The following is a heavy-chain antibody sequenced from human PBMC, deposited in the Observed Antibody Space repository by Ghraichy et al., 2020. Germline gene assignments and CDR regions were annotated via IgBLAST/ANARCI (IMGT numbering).Heavy chain of an antibody. CDR1: GFTFSSYS. J-gene: IGHJ5*02. CDR2: IDTSNSGAI. V-gene: IGHV3-48*02. Sequence: GGSLRLSCAASGFTFSSYSMNWVRQAPGKGLEWVSYIDTSNSGAIYYADSVRGRFTISRDNAKNSLYLQMDSLRDEDTAVYYCARGPPLFLPWGQGTLVTVSS. D-gene: IGHD2-21*01. CDR3: ARGPPLFLP.